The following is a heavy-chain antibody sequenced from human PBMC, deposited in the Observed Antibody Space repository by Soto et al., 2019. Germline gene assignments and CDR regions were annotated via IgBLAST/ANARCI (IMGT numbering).Heavy chain of an antibody. J-gene: IGHJ4*02. V-gene: IGHV4-39*07. D-gene: IGHD2-8*02. Sequence: SETLSLTCTVSGGSISSGDYYWSWNRQPPGTGLEWIGEINHSGSTNYNPSLKSRVTISVDTSKNQFSLKLTSVTAADTAVYYCARDKITGLFDYWGQGTLVTVSS. CDR1: GGSISSGDYY. CDR2: INHSGST. CDR3: ARDKITGLFDY.